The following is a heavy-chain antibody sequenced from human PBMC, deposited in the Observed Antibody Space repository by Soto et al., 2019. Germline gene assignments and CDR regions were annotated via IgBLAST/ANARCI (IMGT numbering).Heavy chain of an antibody. Sequence: QVQLVQSGAEVKKPGASVKVSCKVSGHTLTELSMHWARQAPGKGLEWMGGFDPEDGETISAQKFQGRVTMTEDTSTDSTFLELSSLRSEDTAVYYCAAGGTRWLHSPFDYWGQGTRVTISS. D-gene: IGHD1-1*01. CDR3: AAGGTRWLHSPFDY. CDR1: GHTLTELS. J-gene: IGHJ4*02. CDR2: FDPEDGET. V-gene: IGHV1-24*01.